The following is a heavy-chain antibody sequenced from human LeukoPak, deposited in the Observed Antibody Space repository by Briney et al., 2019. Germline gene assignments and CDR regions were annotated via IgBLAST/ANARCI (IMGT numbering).Heavy chain of an antibody. CDR2: INQHGSDK. V-gene: IGHV3-7*01. J-gene: IGHJ4*02. Sequence: GGSLRLSCAASGFTFSSYWMTWVRQAPGKGLEWVANINQHGSDKYYVDSVKGRLTISRDNAKNSLNLQMNSLRVEDTAVYYCARRGHGYGSPFDYWGQGTLVTVSS. D-gene: IGHD5-18*01. CDR3: ARRGHGYGSPFDY. CDR1: GFTFSSYW.